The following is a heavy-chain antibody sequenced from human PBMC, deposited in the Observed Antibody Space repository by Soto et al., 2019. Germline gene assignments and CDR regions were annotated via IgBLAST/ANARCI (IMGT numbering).Heavy chain of an antibody. D-gene: IGHD2-15*01. CDR2: IDPSDSYT. CDR1: GYRFTSYW. CDR3: ARHLATAYYYGMDV. J-gene: IGHJ6*02. V-gene: IGHV5-10-1*01. Sequence: SGESLKISCKGSGYRFTSYWISWVRQMPGKGLEWMGRIDPSDSYTNYSPSFQGHVTISADKSISTAYLQWSSLKASDTAMYYCARHLATAYYYGMDVWGQGTTVTVSS.